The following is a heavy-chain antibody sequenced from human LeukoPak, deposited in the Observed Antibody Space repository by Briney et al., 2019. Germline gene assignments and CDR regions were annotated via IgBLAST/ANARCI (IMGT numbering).Heavy chain of an antibody. CDR3: ARDVRVRTSDY. V-gene: IGHV3-7*04. D-gene: IGHD2-2*01. Sequence: GGSLRLSCAASGFTFSSSWMSWVRQTPGKGLEWVGNIKQDGSEKYYVDSVKGRCTISRDNAKNSLYLQLNSLRDEDTAVYYCARDVRVRTSDYWGQGTLVTVSS. J-gene: IGHJ4*02. CDR2: IKQDGSEK. CDR1: GFTFSSSW.